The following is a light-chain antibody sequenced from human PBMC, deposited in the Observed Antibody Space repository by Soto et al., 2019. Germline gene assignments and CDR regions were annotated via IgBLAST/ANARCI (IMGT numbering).Light chain of an antibody. J-gene: IGKJ1*01. Sequence: DIPMTQSPSSLSASVGDRVTITCRASQSISSYLNWYQQKTGKXTXLLIYAASSLQSGVPSRFSGSGSGTDFTLTISSLHPEDVATYYCQQSYSTPWTFGQGTKG. V-gene: IGKV1-39*01. CDR3: QQSYSTPWT. CDR1: QSISSY. CDR2: AAS.